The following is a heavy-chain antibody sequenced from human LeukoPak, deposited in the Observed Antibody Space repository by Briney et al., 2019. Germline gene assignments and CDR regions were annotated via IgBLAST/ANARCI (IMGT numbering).Heavy chain of an antibody. CDR3: AKASVRYYDSSGYMFDY. CDR2: ISGSGGST. V-gene: IGHV3-23*01. CDR1: GFTFDDHV. J-gene: IGHJ4*02. Sequence: GGSLRLSCAASGFTFDDHVMHWVRQAPGKGLEWVSAISGSGGSTYYADSVKGRFTISRDNSKNTLYLQMNSLRAEDTAVYYCAKASVRYYDSSGYMFDYWGQGTLVTVSS. D-gene: IGHD3-22*01.